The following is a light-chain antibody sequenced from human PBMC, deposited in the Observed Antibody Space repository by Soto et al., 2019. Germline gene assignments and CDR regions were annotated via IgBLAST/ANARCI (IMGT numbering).Light chain of an antibody. J-gene: IGLJ3*02. CDR1: SSDY. Sequence: QSALTQPASVSGSPGQSITISCTGTSSDYVSWYQQEPGRAPKLMIYDVSNRPSGVSNRFSGSKSGNTASLTISGLRAEDDADYYCISYTSSSTGVFGGGTKLTVL. CDR2: DVS. CDR3: ISYTSSSTGV. V-gene: IGLV2-14*01.